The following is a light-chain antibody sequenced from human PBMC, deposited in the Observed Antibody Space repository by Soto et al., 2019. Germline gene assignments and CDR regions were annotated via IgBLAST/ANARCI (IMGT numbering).Light chain of an antibody. CDR2: DSS. CDR1: QSVSSN. V-gene: IGKV3-11*01. Sequence: EIVMTQSPATLSVSPGERATLSCRASQSVSSNLAWYQQKPGQAPRLLIYDSSNRATGIPARFSGSGSGTDFTLTITSLEPEDFAVYYCQQRSNWPLTFGGGTKVELK. J-gene: IGKJ4*01. CDR3: QQRSNWPLT.